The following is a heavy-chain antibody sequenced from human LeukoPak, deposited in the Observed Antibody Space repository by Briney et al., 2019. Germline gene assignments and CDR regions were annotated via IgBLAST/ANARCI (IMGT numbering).Heavy chain of an antibody. Sequence: SETLSLTCTVLGGSIRSSGYYWGWIRQPPEKELEWNAYIHYSGRTNYNPALKTRVTISVDTSKNQFSMKLSPVTAADTAVYFCARHGYYGSGTWVFDYWGQGTLVTVSS. CDR2: IHYSGRT. CDR3: ARHGYYGSGTWVFDY. V-gene: IGHV4-61*05. D-gene: IGHD3-10*01. CDR1: GGSIRSSGYY. J-gene: IGHJ4*02.